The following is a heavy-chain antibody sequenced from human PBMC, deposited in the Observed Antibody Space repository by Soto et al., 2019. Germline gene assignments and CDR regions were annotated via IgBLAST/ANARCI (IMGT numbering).Heavy chain of an antibody. V-gene: IGHV1-8*01. CDR2: MNPNSGNT. J-gene: IGHJ4*02. CDR3: ARSVEWLASFDY. D-gene: IGHD6-19*01. CDR1: GYTFTIYD. Sequence: ASVKVSCKASGYTFTIYDINWVRQATGQGLEWMGWMNPNSGNTGNAQKFQGRITMTRNTSISTAYMELSSLRSEDTAVYYCARSVEWLASFDYWGQGTLVTVSS.